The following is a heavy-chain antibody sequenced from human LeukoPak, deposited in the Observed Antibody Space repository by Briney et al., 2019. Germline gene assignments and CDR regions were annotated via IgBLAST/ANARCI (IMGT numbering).Heavy chain of an antibody. Sequence: PGGSLRLSCAASGFTFSTYSMNWVRQAPGKGLEWVSFISRTGSYVYCADSVKGRFTISRDNAKNSLYLQMNSLRAEDTAVYYCARDGSMVRDGMDVWGQGTTVTVSS. D-gene: IGHD3-10*01. CDR3: ARDGSMVRDGMDV. V-gene: IGHV3-21*01. J-gene: IGHJ6*02. CDR2: ISRTGSYV. CDR1: GFTFSTYS.